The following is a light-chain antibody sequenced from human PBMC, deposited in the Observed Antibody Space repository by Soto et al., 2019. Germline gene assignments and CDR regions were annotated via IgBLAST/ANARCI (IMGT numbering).Light chain of an antibody. V-gene: IGKV1-39*01. CDR1: QSVNDY. Sequence: DFPVTQSPSSLSASVGDRVTITCRASQSVNDYLNWYQQRPGKAPRLLIYAASTLHSGVPSRFSGGGFGTDFSLTITSLHPEDFATYYCQQSFSTPYIFGQGTKLEIK. J-gene: IGKJ2*01. CDR3: QQSFSTPYI. CDR2: AAS.